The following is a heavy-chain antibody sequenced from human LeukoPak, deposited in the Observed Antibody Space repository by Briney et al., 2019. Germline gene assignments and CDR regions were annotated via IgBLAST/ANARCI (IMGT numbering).Heavy chain of an antibody. D-gene: IGHD3-3*01. V-gene: IGHV3-21*01. CDR1: GFTVSSYS. CDR2: ISSSSSYI. Sequence: GGSLRLSCAASGFTVSSYSMNWVRQAPGKGLEWVSSISSSSSYIYYADSVKGRFTISRDNAKNSLYLQMNSLRAEDTAVYYCASRLRFYGMDVWGQGTTVTVSS. J-gene: IGHJ6*02. CDR3: ASRLRFYGMDV.